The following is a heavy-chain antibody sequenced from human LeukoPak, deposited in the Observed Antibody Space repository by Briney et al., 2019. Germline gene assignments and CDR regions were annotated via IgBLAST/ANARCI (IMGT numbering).Heavy chain of an antibody. CDR3: ARLANIAVAGTGDY. CDR1: GYTFTSYG. V-gene: IGHV1-18*01. Sequence: RASVKVSCKASGYTFTSYGISWVRQAPGQGLEWMGWISAYNGNTNYAQKLQGRVTMTTDTSTSTAYMELRSLRSDDTAVYYCARLANIAVAGTGDYWGQGTLVTVSS. J-gene: IGHJ4*02. D-gene: IGHD6-19*01. CDR2: ISAYNGNT.